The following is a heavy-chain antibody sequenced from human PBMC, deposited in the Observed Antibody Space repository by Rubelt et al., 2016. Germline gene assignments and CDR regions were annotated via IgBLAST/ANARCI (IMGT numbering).Heavy chain of an antibody. CDR1: GYTFTSYA. V-gene: IGHV1-3*01. CDR2: INAGNGNP. Sequence: QVQLVQSGAEVKKPGASVKVSCKASGYTFTSYAMHWVRQAPGQRLEWMGWINAGNGNPKYSQKFQGRFTITRETSASTAYMELGSLRSEDAAVYYCARAQRIRLLMVYAPTFDYWGQGTLVTVSS. CDR3: ARAQRIRLLMVYAPTFDY. J-gene: IGHJ4*02. D-gene: IGHD2-8*01.